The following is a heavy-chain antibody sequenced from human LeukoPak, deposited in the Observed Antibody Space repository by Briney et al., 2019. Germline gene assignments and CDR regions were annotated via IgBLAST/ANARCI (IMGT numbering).Heavy chain of an antibody. V-gene: IGHV4-39*01. CDR1: GGSISSSSYY. CDR2: IYYSGST. CDR3: ARHPVSYVWGSYRRHDAFDI. J-gene: IGHJ3*02. Sequence: SETLSLTCTVSGGSISSSSYYWGWIRQPPGKGPEWIGSIYYSGSTYYNPSLKSRVTISVDTSKNQFSLKLSSVTAADTAVYYCARHPVSYVWGSYRRHDAFDIWGQGTMVTVSS. D-gene: IGHD3-16*02.